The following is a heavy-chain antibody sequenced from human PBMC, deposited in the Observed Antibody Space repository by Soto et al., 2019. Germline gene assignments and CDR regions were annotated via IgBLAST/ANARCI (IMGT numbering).Heavy chain of an antibody. D-gene: IGHD2-21*02. J-gene: IGHJ2*01. V-gene: IGHV3-66*01. Sequence: EVQLVESGGGLVQPGGSLRLSCAASGFTVSRNDMSWVRQAPGKGLEWVSVIYSGDSTYYADSVKGSFTISRDNSKNTLYLQMNSLRAEDTAVYYCARDRVVVTAIRARRSWSFDLWGRGTLVTVSS. CDR2: IYSGDST. CDR3: ARDRVVVTAIRARRSWSFDL. CDR1: GFTVSRND.